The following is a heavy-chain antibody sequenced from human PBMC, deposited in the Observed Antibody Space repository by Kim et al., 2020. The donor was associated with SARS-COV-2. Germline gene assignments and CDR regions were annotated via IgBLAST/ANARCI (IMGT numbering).Heavy chain of an antibody. D-gene: IGHD3-10*01. Sequence: SLKSRVTMSLDTSKNQLSLKLSSLTAADTAVYYCARGRGDFGEFPRFDQWGQGTLVTVSS. V-gene: IGHV4-34*01. CDR3: ARGRGDFGEFPRFDQ. J-gene: IGHJ4*02.